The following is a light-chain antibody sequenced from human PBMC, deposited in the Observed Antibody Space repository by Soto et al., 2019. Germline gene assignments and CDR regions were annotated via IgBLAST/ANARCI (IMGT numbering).Light chain of an antibody. CDR1: TGAVTSGHY. Sequence: QAVVTQEPSLTVSPGGTVTLTCGSSTGAVTSGHYPYWFQQKPGQAPRTLIYDTSNKHSWTPARFSGSLLGGKAALTLSGAQPEDEAEHYCLLSYSGARKVFGGGTQLTVL. CDR2: DTS. CDR3: LLSYSGARKV. J-gene: IGLJ7*01. V-gene: IGLV7-46*01.